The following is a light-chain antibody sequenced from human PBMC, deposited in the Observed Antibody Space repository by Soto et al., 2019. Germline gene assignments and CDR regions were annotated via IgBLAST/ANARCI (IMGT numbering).Light chain of an antibody. J-gene: IGLJ2*01. Sequence: QSALTQPASVSGSPGQSITISCTGTSSDVGGYNYVSWYQQHPGKAPKLMIYDVSNRPSGVSNRFSGSKSGNTASLTISGIQAEDEADYYCSSYTISRTLVVFGGGTKLTVL. CDR1: SSDVGGYNY. CDR2: DVS. CDR3: SSYTISRTLVV. V-gene: IGLV2-14*01.